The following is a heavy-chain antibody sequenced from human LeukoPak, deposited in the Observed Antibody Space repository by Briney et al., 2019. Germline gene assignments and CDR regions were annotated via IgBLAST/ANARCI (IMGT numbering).Heavy chain of an antibody. V-gene: IGHV3-21*01. CDR1: GFTFKFAW. Sequence: KPGGSLRLSCAASGFTFKFAWMNWVRQAPGKGLEWVSSISSSSSYIYYADSVKGRFTISRDNAKNSLYLQMNSLRAEDTAVYYCARVEGNIVTTTEGYFDYWGQGTLVTVSS. CDR3: ARVEGNIVTTTEGYFDY. J-gene: IGHJ4*02. CDR2: ISSSSSYI. D-gene: IGHD5-12*01.